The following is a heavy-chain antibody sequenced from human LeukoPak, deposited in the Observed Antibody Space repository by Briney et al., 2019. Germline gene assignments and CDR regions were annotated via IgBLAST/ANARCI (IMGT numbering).Heavy chain of an antibody. V-gene: IGHV3-73*01. CDR1: GFTFSGSA. D-gene: IGHD2-21*01. Sequence: GGSLRLSCAASGFTFSGSAVHWVRQASGKGLEWVGRIRSKANSYATAYAASVKGRFTISRDDSKNTAYLQMNSLKTEDTAVYYCTRLEGIAYGMDVWGQGTTVTVSS. CDR2: IRSKANSYAT. CDR3: TRLEGIAYGMDV. J-gene: IGHJ6*02.